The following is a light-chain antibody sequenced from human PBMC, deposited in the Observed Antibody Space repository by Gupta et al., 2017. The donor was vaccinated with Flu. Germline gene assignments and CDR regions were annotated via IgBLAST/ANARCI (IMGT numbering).Light chain of an antibody. CDR1: SSDVGGYNY. CDR2: EVS. Sequence: QSALTQPASVSGSPGQSITISCSGTSSDVGGYNYVSWYQQHPGKAPKLMIYEVSDRPSGVSNRFSGSKSDNTASLTISGLQAEDEADYYCSSYTSSNTHVFGTGTKVTVL. CDR3: SSYTSSNTHV. J-gene: IGLJ1*01. V-gene: IGLV2-14*01.